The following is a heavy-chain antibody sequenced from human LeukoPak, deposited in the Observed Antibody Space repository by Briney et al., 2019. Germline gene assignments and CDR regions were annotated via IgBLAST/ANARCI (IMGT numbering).Heavy chain of an antibody. CDR2: IRYDGSNK. Sequence: PGGSLRLSCAAAGFTFSSYGMHWVRQAPGKGLEWVAFIRYDGSNKYYADSVKGRFTISRDNSKNTLYLQMNSLRAEDTAVYYCAKDAVGGYEMEYFQHWGQGTLVTVSS. CDR3: AKDAVGGYEMEYFQH. J-gene: IGHJ1*01. CDR1: GFTFSSYG. V-gene: IGHV3-30*02. D-gene: IGHD5-12*01.